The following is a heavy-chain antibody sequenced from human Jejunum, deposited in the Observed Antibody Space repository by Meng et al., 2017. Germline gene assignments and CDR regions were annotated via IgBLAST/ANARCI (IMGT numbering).Heavy chain of an antibody. V-gene: IGHV4-61*01. CDR1: RASVRSGSYF. CDR3: ATFYSGAYRGY. J-gene: IGHJ4*02. CDR2: ISYSGST. Sequence: SETLSLTCTVSRASVRSGSYFWSWFRQPPGKALEWIGYISYSGSTDYNPSLKSRVTVSVDTSKNKFSLNLTSVTSTDTAIYYCATFYSGAYRGYWGQGTRVTVSS. D-gene: IGHD1-26*01.